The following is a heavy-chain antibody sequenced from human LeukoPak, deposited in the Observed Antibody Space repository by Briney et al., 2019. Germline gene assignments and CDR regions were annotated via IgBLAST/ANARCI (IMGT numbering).Heavy chain of an antibody. D-gene: IGHD1-1*01. CDR2: ISPDGSVK. Sequence: GGSLRLSCAASGFPISNYWMSWVRQAPGKGLEWVASISPDGSVKHYVDSVKGRFTISRDNAKNSLYLQINSLRADDTAVYYCARDNSRNDLEYWGQGTLVTVSS. J-gene: IGHJ4*02. V-gene: IGHV3-7*04. CDR1: GFPISNYW. CDR3: ARDNSRNDLEY.